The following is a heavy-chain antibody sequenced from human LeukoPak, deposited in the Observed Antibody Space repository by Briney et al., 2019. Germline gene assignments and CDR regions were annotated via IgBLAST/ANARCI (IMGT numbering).Heavy chain of an antibody. J-gene: IGHJ3*02. D-gene: IGHD6-13*01. CDR1: GGSISSYY. Sequence: SETLSLTCSVSGGSISSYYWSWIRQPPGKGLEWIGYIYYSGSTNYNPSLKSRVTISVDTSKNQFSLKLSSVTAADTAVYYCARGDSRKNAFDIWGQGTMVTVSS. V-gene: IGHV4-59*01. CDR3: ARGDSRKNAFDI. CDR2: IYYSGST.